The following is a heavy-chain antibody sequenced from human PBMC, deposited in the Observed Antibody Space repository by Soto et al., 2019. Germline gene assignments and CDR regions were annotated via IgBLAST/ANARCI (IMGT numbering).Heavy chain of an antibody. CDR1: GGSVSSGSYY. D-gene: IGHD2-2*01. CDR2: IYYSGST. V-gene: IGHV4-61*01. CDR3: ASRGYCSSTSCSILLDY. Sequence: LSLTCTVSGGSVSSGSYYWSWIRQPPGKGLEWIGYIYYSGSTNYNPSLKSRVTISVDTSKNQFSLKLSSVTAADTAVYYCASRGYCSSTSCSILLDYWGQGTPVTVSS. J-gene: IGHJ4*02.